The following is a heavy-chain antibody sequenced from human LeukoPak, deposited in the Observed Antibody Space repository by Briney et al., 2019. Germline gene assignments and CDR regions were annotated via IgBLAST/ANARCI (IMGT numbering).Heavy chain of an antibody. J-gene: IGHJ4*02. CDR2: FDPGDGET. CDR3: ATVRAPSPGGVETMTYYYDSSGYNPKYYFDY. V-gene: IGHV1-24*01. Sequence: GAPVKVSCKVSGYTLTELSMHWVRQAPGKGLEWMGGFDPGDGETIYAQKFQGRVTMTEDTSTDTAYMELSSLRSEDTAVYYCATVRAPSPGGVETMTYYYDSSGYNPKYYFDYWGQGTLVTVSS. CDR1: GYTLTELS. D-gene: IGHD3-22*01.